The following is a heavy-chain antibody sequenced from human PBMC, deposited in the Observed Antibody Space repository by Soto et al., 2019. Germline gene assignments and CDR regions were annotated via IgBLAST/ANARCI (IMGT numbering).Heavy chain of an antibody. V-gene: IGHV4-59*01. CDR1: GGSISGYY. CDR2: VYYSGGA. Sequence: SETLSLTCTVSGGSISGYYWSWIRQPPGKGLEWIGNVYYSGGAKYNPSVRRRVSISVDTSKNQFSLNLSSVTAADTAVYYCTRDGDGRMTTNPYYYYGMDVWGPGITVIVSS. J-gene: IGHJ6*02. D-gene: IGHD2-21*02. CDR3: TRDGDGRMTTNPYYYYGMDV.